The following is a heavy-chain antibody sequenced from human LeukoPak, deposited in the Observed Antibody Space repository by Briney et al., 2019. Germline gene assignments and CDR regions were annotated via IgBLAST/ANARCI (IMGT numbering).Heavy chain of an antibody. D-gene: IGHD4-17*01. Sequence: ASVKVSCKASGYTFTGYYIHWVRQAPGQGLERMGWINPTHGGTNFAQKFQGRVTMTRDTSISTAYMELSRLRSDDTAMYYCAIVTTADGYWGQGTPLTVSS. CDR1: GYTFTGYY. CDR3: AIVTTADGY. V-gene: IGHV1-2*02. CDR2: INPTHGGT. J-gene: IGHJ4*02.